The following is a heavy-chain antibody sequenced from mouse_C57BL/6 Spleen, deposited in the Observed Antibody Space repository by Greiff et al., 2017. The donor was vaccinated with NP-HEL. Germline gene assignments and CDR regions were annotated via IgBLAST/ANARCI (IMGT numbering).Heavy chain of an antibody. CDR3: ARGPYYSNRLDAMDY. D-gene: IGHD2-5*01. Sequence: QVQLQQSGAELVMPGASVKLSCKASGYTFTSYWMHWVKQRPGQGLEWIGEIDPSDSYTNYNQKFKGKSTLTVDKSSSTAYMQLSSLTSEDSAVYYCARGPYYSNRLDAMDYWGQGTSVTVSS. CDR2: IDPSDSYT. V-gene: IGHV1-69*01. J-gene: IGHJ4*01. CDR1: GYTFTSYW.